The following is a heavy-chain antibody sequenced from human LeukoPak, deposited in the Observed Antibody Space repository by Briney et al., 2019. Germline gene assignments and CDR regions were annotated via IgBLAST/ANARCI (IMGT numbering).Heavy chain of an antibody. CDR2: ISGNGGRT. Sequence: PGGSLRLSCAASGFTFSNYAMAWVRQAPGKGLEWVSAISGNGGRTYSADSVQGRFTISRDNSKNTVYLQIDNLRAEDSAMYYCAKAHSISWPYAFDSWGQGTLVTVSS. D-gene: IGHD6-13*01. CDR1: GFTFSNYA. V-gene: IGHV3-23*01. CDR3: AKAHSISWPYAFDS. J-gene: IGHJ4*02.